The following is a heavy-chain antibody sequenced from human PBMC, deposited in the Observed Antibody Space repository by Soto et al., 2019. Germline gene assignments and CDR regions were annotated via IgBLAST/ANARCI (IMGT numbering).Heavy chain of an antibody. V-gene: IGHV3-15*01. CDR1: RFTYRNAR. CDR3: TTDDPINRS. CDR2: IKSRTNGGTT. Sequence: PGGSLRLSCAASRFTYRNARMSLVRQAPGKGLEWVGRIKSRTNGGTTDYAAPVKGRFTISRDDSKTTLYLQMNSLRTEDTAVYYCTTDDPINRSWGQGTLVTVSS. J-gene: IGHJ5*02.